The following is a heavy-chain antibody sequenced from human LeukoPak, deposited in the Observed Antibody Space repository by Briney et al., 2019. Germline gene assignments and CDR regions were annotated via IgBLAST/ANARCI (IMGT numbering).Heavy chain of an antibody. CDR2: INWNGGST. D-gene: IGHD6-13*01. J-gene: IGHJ6*03. CDR1: GFTFSSYS. CDR3: AIVRGSSWYYYYYYMDV. Sequence: GGSLRLSCAASGFTFSSYSMNWVRQAPGKGLEWVSGINWNGGSTGYADSVKGRFTISRDNAKNSLYLQMNSLRAEDTALYYCAIVRGSSWYYYYYYMDVWGKGTTVTVSS. V-gene: IGHV3-20*04.